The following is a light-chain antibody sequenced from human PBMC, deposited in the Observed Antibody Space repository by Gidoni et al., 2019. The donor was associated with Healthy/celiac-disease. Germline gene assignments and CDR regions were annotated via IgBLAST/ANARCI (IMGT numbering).Light chain of an antibody. Sequence: DIQMTQSPSSLSASVGDRVTITCRASQSISSYLNWYQQKPGKAPKLLIYAASSLQSGVPSRFSGSGSGTDFTLTISSLQPEDFATDYCQQSYSTPWYTFXQXTKLEIK. CDR3: QQSYSTPWYT. CDR1: QSISSY. V-gene: IGKV1-39*01. CDR2: AAS. J-gene: IGKJ2*01.